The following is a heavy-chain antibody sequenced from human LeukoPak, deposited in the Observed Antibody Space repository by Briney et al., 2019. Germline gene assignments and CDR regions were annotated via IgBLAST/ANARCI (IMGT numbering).Heavy chain of an antibody. CDR3: ASLAVTYYYYYGMDV. CDR2: ISSSSSYI. CDR1: GFTFSSYS. Sequence: PGGSLRLSCAASGFTFSSYSMNWVRQAPGKGLEWVSPISSSSSYIYYADSVKGRFTISRDNAKNSLYLQMNSLRAEDTAVYYCASLAVTYYYYYGMDVWGQGTTVTVSS. V-gene: IGHV3-21*01. J-gene: IGHJ6*02. D-gene: IGHD6-19*01.